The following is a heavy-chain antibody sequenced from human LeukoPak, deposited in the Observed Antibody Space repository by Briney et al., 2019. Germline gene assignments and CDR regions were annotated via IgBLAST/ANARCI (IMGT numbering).Heavy chain of an antibody. CDR3: AKANKYSNYAPFDY. J-gene: IGHJ4*02. CDR2: IGWNSGSI. V-gene: IGHV3-9*03. Sequence: GGSLRLSCAASGFTFDDYAMHWVRQAPGKGLEWVSGIGWNSGSIGYADSVKGRFTISRDNAKNSLYLQMNSLRAEDMALYYCAKANKYSNYAPFDYWGQGTLVTVSS. CDR1: GFTFDDYA. D-gene: IGHD4-11*01.